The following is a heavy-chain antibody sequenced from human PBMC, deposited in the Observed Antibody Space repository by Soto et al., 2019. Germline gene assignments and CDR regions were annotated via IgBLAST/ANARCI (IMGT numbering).Heavy chain of an antibody. CDR2: ISYDGSNK. CDR3: AKDGDYDFWSGYYPH. J-gene: IGHJ4*02. CDR1: GFTFSSYG. Sequence: WGSLRLSCSAPGFTFSSYGMHWFRQAPGKGLEWVAVISYDGSNKYYADSVKGRFTISRDNSKNTLYLQMNSLRAEDTAVYYCAKDGDYDFWSGYYPHWGQGTLVTVSS. V-gene: IGHV3-30*18. D-gene: IGHD3-3*01.